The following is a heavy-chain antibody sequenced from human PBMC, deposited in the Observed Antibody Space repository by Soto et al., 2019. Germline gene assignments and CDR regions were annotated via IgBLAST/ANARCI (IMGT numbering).Heavy chain of an antibody. CDR3: ARGRGDYYDSSGDY. D-gene: IGHD3-22*01. CDR1: GGSISSNNW. CDR2: IHQSGST. J-gene: IGHJ4*02. V-gene: IGHV4-4*02. Sequence: QVQLQESGPGLVKPSGTLSLTCAVSGGSISSNNWWTWVRQPPGKGLEWIGEIHQSGSTNYNPSLKSRVTIPVDRSNNQFSLKLTSVTAADTAVYYCARGRGDYYDSSGDYWGQGTLVTVSS.